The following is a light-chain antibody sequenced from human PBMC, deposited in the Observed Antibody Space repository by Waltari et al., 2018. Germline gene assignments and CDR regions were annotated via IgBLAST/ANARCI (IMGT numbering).Light chain of an antibody. J-gene: IGLJ2*01. V-gene: IGLV2-14*01. CDR3: SSYTSSSTVV. CDR1: SSDVGGCNY. CDR2: DVS. Sequence: QSALTQPASVSGSPGPSITLSCPGTSSDVGGCNYVSWYQQHPGKAPKLMIYDVSNRPSGVSNRFSGSKSGNTASLTISGLQAEDEADYYCSSYTSSSTVVFGGGTKLTVL.